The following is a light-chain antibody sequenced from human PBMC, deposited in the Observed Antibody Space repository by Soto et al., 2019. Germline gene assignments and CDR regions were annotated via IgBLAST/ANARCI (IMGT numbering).Light chain of an antibody. Sequence: IVLTQSPDTLAVSPGERATLSCRAGQTVGSNLGLYPQTPRQPPRHTIYGASTRASDTPARFSGSGSVTEFALTISSLQSEDCAVYYCQQYNKWPITFGKGTRLEI. V-gene: IGKV3D-15*01. J-gene: IGKJ5*01. CDR2: GAS. CDR1: QTVGSN. CDR3: QQYNKWPIT.